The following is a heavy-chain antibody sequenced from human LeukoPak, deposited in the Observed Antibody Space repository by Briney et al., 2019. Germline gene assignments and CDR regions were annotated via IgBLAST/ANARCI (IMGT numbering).Heavy chain of an antibody. CDR1: GFTFSTYS. J-gene: IGHJ4*02. CDR3: AKDPESSSWSFDY. CDR2: ISSSSTCI. V-gene: IGHV3-21*01. Sequence: PGGSLRLSCAASGFTFSTYSMNWVRQAPGKGLEWVSSISSSSTCIYYADSVKGRFTISRDNAKNSLYLQMNRLRTEDTAMYYCAKDPESSSWSFDYWGQGTLVTVSS. D-gene: IGHD6-13*01.